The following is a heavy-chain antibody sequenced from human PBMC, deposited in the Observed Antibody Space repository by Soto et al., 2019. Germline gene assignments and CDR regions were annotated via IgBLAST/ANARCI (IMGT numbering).Heavy chain of an antibody. V-gene: IGHV4-59*08. Sequence: SETLSLTCTVSGRAIRSHYWSWIRQPPGKGLEWIGYIYYSGSTNYNPSLKSRVTISVDTSKNQFSLKLSSVTAADTAVYYCARPIMTGYYIGAFDIWGQGT. J-gene: IGHJ3*02. D-gene: IGHD3-9*01. CDR1: GRAIRSHY. CDR3: ARPIMTGYYIGAFDI. CDR2: IYYSGST.